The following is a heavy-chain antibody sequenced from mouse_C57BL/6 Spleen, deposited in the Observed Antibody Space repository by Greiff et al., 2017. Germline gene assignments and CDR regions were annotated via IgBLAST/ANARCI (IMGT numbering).Heavy chain of an antibody. D-gene: IGHD2-12*01. CDR2: IYPGDGDT. Sequence: QVQLQQPGAELVKPGASVKMSCKASGYTFTSYWITWVKQRPGQGLEWIGRIYPGDGDTNYNGKFKGKATLTADKSSSTAYMQLSSLTSEDSAVYFCARKLYGYWGQGTTLTVSS. CDR3: ARKLYGY. CDR1: GYTFTSYW. V-gene: IGHV1-82*01. J-gene: IGHJ2*01.